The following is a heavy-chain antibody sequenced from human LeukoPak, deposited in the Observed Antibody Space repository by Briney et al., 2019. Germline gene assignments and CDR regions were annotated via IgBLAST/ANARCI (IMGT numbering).Heavy chain of an antibody. CDR3: VNPGWYYDSSGYSYNYGMDV. V-gene: IGHV3-64D*09. CDR2: IVSNGDST. CDR1: GFTFSRYG. D-gene: IGHD3-22*01. Sequence: GGSLRLSCSASGFTFSRYGMHWVRQAPGKGLEYVSAIVSNGDSTYYADSVKGRFTISRDNAKNTLYLQMSSLRPDDTAVYYCVNPGWYYDSSGYSYNYGMDVWGQGTTVIVSS. J-gene: IGHJ6*02.